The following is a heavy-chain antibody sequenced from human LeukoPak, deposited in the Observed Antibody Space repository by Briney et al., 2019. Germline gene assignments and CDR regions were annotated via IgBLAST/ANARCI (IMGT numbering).Heavy chain of an antibody. J-gene: IGHJ4*02. CDR1: GFTCNNFE. D-gene: IGHD3-10*01. Sequence: GGSLRLSCAVSGFTCNNFEMNWVRQAPGKGLEWVSGINWNGGSTGYADSLKGRFTISRDNAKNSLYLQMNSLRAEDTALYYCARGYGSGEDGDYWGQGTLVTVSS. CDR3: ARGYGSGEDGDY. V-gene: IGHV3-20*04. CDR2: INWNGGST.